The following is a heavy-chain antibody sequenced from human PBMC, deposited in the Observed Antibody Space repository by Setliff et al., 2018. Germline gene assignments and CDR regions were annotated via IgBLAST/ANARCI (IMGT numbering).Heavy chain of an antibody. V-gene: IGHV3-74*01. CDR2: INEDGGVT. D-gene: IGHD3-9*01. CDR1: GFTFSRYW. Sequence: SCVASGFTFSRYWMHWVRQVPGKGLVWVSRINEDGGVTNYADPVKGRFTISRDNAKNTLYLEMNSLRAEDTAVYYCGRDLTGKDDYWGQGTLVTVSS. CDR3: GRDLTGKDDY. J-gene: IGHJ4*02.